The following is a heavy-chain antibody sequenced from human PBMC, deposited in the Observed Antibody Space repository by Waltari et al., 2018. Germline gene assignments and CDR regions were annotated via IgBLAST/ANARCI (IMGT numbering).Heavy chain of an antibody. J-gene: IGHJ2*01. Sequence: EVQLLESGGGPVQPGGSLRLSCATSGFTFSSYAMSWVRQTPGKGLEWVSVIYSGGRTQYAESVKGRFTISRVNSKNTLYLQMNSLRAEDTAVYYCAKDGTGGYFDLWGRGTLLTVSS. CDR1: GFTFSSYA. V-gene: IGHV3-23*03. CDR3: AKDGTGGYFDL. CDR2: IYSGGRT.